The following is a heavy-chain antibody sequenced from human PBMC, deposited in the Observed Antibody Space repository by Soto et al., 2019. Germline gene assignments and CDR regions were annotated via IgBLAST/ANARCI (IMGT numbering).Heavy chain of an antibody. V-gene: IGHV4-34*01. CDR3: ARGPQFGVENYCSGGSCYFDY. D-gene: IGHD2-15*01. CDR2: INHSGST. J-gene: IGHJ4*02. CDR1: GGSFSGYY. Sequence: QVQLQQWGAGLLKPSETLSLTCAVYGGSFSGYYWSWIRQPPGKGLEWIGEINHSGSTNYNPSLKSRVTISVDTSKNQFSLKLSSVTAADTAVYYCARGPQFGVENYCSGGSCYFDYWGQGTLVTVSS.